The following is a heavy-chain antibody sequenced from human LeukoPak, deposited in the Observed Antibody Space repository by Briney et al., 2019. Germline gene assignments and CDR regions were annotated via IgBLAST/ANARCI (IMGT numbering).Heavy chain of an antibody. V-gene: IGHV4-59*08. J-gene: IGHJ6*02. CDR3: VRHEDPTQRGLVNYYYGMDV. Sequence: PSETLSLTCSVSGGSISSYYWSWIRQPPGKGLEWIGYIYYSGSTNYNPSLKSRVTISVDTSKNQFSLKLTSVTAADTAVYYWVRHEDPTQRGLVNYYYGMDVWGQGTTVTVSS. D-gene: IGHD1-1*01. CDR2: IYYSGST. CDR1: GGSISSYY.